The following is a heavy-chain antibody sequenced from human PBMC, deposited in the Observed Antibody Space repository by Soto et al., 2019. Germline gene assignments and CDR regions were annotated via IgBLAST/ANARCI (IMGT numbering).Heavy chain of an antibody. CDR1: GGTFSSYA. CDR3: AYSSSSGDWFDP. J-gene: IGHJ5*02. Sequence: SVKVSCKASGGTFSSYAISWVRQAPGQGLEWMGGIIPIFGTANYAQKFQGRVTITADESTSTAYMELSSLRSEDTAVYYCAYSSSSGDWFDPWGQGTLVTVSS. V-gene: IGHV1-69*13. CDR2: IIPIFGTA. D-gene: IGHD6-6*01.